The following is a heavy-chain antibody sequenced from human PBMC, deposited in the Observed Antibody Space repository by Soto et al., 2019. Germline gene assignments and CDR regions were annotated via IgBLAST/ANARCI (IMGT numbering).Heavy chain of an antibody. D-gene: IGHD3-10*01. V-gene: IGHV3-23*01. CDR2: ISGGSSVT. CDR1: GFTFSDYA. CDR3: AKVLSKNYYYPFDF. Sequence: PGGSLRLSCTASGFTFSDYAMAWVRQAPGKGLEWVSTISGGSSVTYYGDSVKGRFTISRDNAKKTLFLQLNRLSAEDTATYYCAKVLSKNYYYPFDFWGQDTQVTVSS. J-gene: IGHJ4*02.